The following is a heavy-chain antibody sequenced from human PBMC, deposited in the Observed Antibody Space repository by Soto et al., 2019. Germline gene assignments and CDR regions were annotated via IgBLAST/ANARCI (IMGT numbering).Heavy chain of an antibody. V-gene: IGHV3-23*01. CDR3: APHVSCSGGSCHYDAFAI. CDR2: VTADGGT. J-gene: IGHJ3*02. CDR1: GFAVSSHA. Sequence: GGSLRLSCEGSGFAVSSHAMTWIRQAAGKGPEWVSTVTADGGTYYADSVKGRFAMSRDTSENTLYLQMNSLGAEDTAAYYCAPHVSCSGGSCHYDAFAIRGQGTMVTVS. D-gene: IGHD2-15*01.